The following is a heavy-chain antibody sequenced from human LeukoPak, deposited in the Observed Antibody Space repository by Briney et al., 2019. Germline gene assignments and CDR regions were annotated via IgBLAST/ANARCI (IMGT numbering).Heavy chain of an antibody. CDR2: IYYSGST. J-gene: IGHJ5*02. Sequence: PSETLSLTCTVSRGSISSYYWSWIRQPPGKGLEWIGYIYYSGSTNYNPSLKSRVTISVDTSKNQFSLKLSSVTAADTAVYYCARVITMVRTFDPWGQGTLVTVSS. V-gene: IGHV4-59*01. CDR3: ARVITMVRTFDP. CDR1: RGSISSYY. D-gene: IGHD3-10*01.